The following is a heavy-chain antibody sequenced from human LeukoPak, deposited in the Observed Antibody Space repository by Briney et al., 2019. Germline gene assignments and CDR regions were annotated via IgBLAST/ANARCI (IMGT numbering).Heavy chain of an antibody. CDR3: AREQGYSGSPGGFDY. J-gene: IGHJ4*02. CDR2: IFASGNI. V-gene: IGHV4-4*07. D-gene: IGHD1-26*01. Sequence: SETLSLTCSVSGGSISSYYWSWIRQPAGKGLEWIGRIFASGNINYNPSLKSRVTMSLDTSKNQFSLKLSSVTAADTAVYYCAREQGYSGSPGGFDYWGQGTLVTVSS. CDR1: GGSISSYY.